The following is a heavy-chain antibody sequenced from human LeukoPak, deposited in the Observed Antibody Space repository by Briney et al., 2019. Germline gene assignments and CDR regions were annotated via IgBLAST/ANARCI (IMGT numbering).Heavy chain of an antibody. D-gene: IGHD3-10*01. CDR1: GFTFSSYW. Sequence: PGGSLRPSCAASGFTFSSYWMSWVRQAPGKGLEWVANIKQDGSEKYYVDSVKGRFTISRDNSKNTLYLQMNSLRAEDTAVYYCGGPFDYWGQGTLVTVSS. CDR2: IKQDGSEK. J-gene: IGHJ4*02. CDR3: GGPFDY. V-gene: IGHV3-7*01.